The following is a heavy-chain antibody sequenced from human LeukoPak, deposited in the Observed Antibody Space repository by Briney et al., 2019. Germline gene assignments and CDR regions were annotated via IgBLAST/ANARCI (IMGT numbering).Heavy chain of an antibody. Sequence: PGGSLRLSCAASVFTFRDSRMHWVRQASWKGLEWLGRIRSKANSYATAYAASVKGRFTISRDDSKNTAYLQMNSLKTEDTAVYYCTRYGDYPFDYWGQGTLVTVSS. V-gene: IGHV3-73*01. CDR3: TRYGDYPFDY. J-gene: IGHJ4*02. CDR1: VFTFRDSR. D-gene: IGHD2-21*01. CDR2: IRSKANSYAT.